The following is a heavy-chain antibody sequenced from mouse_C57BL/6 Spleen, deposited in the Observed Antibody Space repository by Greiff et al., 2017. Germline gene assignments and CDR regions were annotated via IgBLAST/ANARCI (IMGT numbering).Heavy chain of an antibody. CDR1: GYTFTDYY. CDR3: ARRRELGRYFDV. D-gene: IGHD4-1*01. CDR2: INPYNGGT. V-gene: IGHV1-19*01. J-gene: IGHJ1*03. Sequence: VQLQQSGPVLVKPGASVKMSCKASGYTFTDYYMNWVKQSHGKSLEWIGVINPYNGGTSYNQKFKGKATLTVDKSSSTAYMELNSLTSEDSAVYYCARRRELGRYFDVWGTGTTVTVSS.